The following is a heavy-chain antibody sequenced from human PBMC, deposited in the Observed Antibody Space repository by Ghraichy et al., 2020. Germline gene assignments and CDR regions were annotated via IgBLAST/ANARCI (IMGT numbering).Heavy chain of an antibody. CDR3: ARIKTPGEAFFDY. Sequence: SETLSLTCAVSGGSISSGGYSWSWIRQPPGKGLEWIGYIYHSGSTYYNPSLKSRVTISVDRSKNQFSLKLSSVTAADTAVYYCARIKTPGEAFFDYWGQGTLVTVSS. CDR2: IYHSGST. V-gene: IGHV4-30-2*01. CDR1: GGSISSGGYS. J-gene: IGHJ4*02.